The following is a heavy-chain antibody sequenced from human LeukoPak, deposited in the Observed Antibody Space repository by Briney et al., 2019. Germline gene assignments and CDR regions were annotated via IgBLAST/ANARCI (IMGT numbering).Heavy chain of an antibody. CDR1: GGSFSGYY. CDR2: INHSGST. CDR3: ARPPKGEWLLYYRSDCFDP. Sequence: SETLSLTCAVYGGSFSGYYWSWIRQPPGKGLEWIGEINHSGSTNYNPSLKSRVTISVDTSKNQFSLKLSSVTAADTAVYYCARPPKGEWLLYYRSDCFDPWGQGTLVTVSS. D-gene: IGHD3-3*01. V-gene: IGHV4-34*01. J-gene: IGHJ5*02.